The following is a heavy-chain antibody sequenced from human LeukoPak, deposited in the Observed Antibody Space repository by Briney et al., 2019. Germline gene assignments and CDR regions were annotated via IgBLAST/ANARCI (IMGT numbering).Heavy chain of an antibody. V-gene: IGHV4-39*01. D-gene: IGHD3-9*01. CDR3: ARLSKGRFFDYIFDY. CDR2: IYYSGST. J-gene: IGHJ4*02. CDR1: VGSVSSSTYY. Sequence: PSQTLSLTCTGSVGSVSSSTYYWGWIRQPPGKGLEWLGNIYYSGSTYYNPSLTSRVTMSVDTSNNQFSLKMHSVTAADTAVYYCARLSKGRFFDYIFDYWGQGTLVTVSS.